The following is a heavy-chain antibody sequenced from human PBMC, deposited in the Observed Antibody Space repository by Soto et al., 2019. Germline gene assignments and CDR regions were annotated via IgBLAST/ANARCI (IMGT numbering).Heavy chain of an antibody. D-gene: IGHD4-4*01. CDR2: TCYRSKWLN. Sequence: SQTLSLTCAISGDSVSNNRAAWNWIRQSPSRGLEWLGRTCYRSKWLNDHAVSMKGRLTISPDTSKNQFSLHLDSVTPEDTAMYYCARDPPAFHSAFDYWGQGTLVTVSS. V-gene: IGHV6-1*01. CDR3: ARDPPAFHSAFDY. CDR1: GDSVSNNRAA. J-gene: IGHJ4*02.